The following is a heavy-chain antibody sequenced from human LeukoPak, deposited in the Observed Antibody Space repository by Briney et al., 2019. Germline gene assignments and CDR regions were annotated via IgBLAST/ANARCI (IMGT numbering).Heavy chain of an antibody. D-gene: IGHD4-17*01. CDR3: ARDGLVTTTQIDY. CDR2: MNPNSGNT. Sequence: ASVKVSCKASGYTFTSYDINWVRQATGQGLEWMGWMNPNSGNTGYAQKFQGRVTMTRNTSISTAYMEMSSLRSEDTAVYYCARDGLVTTTQIDYWGQGTLVTVSS. V-gene: IGHV1-8*01. CDR1: GYTFTSYD. J-gene: IGHJ4*02.